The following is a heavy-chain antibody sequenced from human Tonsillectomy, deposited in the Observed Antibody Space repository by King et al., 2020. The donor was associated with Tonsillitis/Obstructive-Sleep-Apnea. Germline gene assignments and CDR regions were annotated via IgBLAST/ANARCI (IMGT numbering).Heavy chain of an antibody. J-gene: IGHJ5*02. CDR1: GGSFSGYY. CDR2: INHSGST. D-gene: IGHD2-2*01. CDR3: AREGSTSGGWFDP. V-gene: IGHV4-34*01. Sequence: VQLQQWGAGLLKPSETLSLTCAVYGGSFSGYYWSWIRQPPGKGLEWIGEINHSGSTNYNPSLKSRVTISVDTSKNQFFLKLSSVTAADTAVYYCAREGSTSGGWFDPWGQGTLVTVSS.